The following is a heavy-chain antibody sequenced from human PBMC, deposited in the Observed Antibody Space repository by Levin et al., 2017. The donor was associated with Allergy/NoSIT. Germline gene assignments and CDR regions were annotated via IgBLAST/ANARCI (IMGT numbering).Heavy chain of an antibody. V-gene: IGHV3-23*01. CDR2: ISGSGSNR. Sequence: GESLKISCAVSGFTFSNYAMAWVRQAPGKGLEWVSSISGSGSNRYYVDSVKGRFTISRDNSKNTMFLQMNSLRAEDTAVYYCAKGMYSSSWFVAYDMWGQGTKVTVSS. J-gene: IGHJ3*02. D-gene: IGHD6-13*01. CDR1: GFTFSNYA. CDR3: AKGMYSSSWFVAYDM.